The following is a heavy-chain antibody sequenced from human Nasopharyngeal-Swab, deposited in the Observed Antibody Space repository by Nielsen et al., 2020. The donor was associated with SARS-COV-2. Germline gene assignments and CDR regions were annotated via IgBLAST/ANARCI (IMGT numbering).Heavy chain of an antibody. CDR1: GYSFTSYW. J-gene: IGHJ5*02. CDR3: ARLVGVPAAPRWFDP. V-gene: IGHV5-51*01. D-gene: IGHD2-2*01. Sequence: GGSLRLSCKGSGYSFTSYWIGWVRQMPGKGLEWMGIIYPGDSDTRYSPSFQGQVTISADKSISTAYLQWSSLKASDTAMYYCARLVGVPAAPRWFDPRGQGTLVTVSS. CDR2: IYPGDSDT.